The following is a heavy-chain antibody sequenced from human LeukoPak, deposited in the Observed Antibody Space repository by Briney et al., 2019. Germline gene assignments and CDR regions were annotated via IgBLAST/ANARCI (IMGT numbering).Heavy chain of an antibody. J-gene: IGHJ4*02. D-gene: IGHD2/OR15-2a*01. CDR1: GFTFSNYN. Sequence: GGSLRLSCAASGFTFSNYNMNWVRQAPGKGLEWVSSISSSSSYIYYADSVKGRFTISRDNAKNSLYLQMNSLRAEDTAVYYCARETDSTIFDYWGQGTLVTVSS. CDR3: ARETDSTIFDY. CDR2: ISSSSSYI. V-gene: IGHV3-21*01.